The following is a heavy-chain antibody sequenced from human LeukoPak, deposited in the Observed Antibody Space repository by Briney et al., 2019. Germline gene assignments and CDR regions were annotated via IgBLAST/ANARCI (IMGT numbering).Heavy chain of an antibody. D-gene: IGHD2-15*01. J-gene: IGHJ5*02. Sequence: GGSLRLSCVASGLTFSSNSMSWVRQPPGMGLEWVSGISVSGVTVYADSVKGRLTISRDNSKNTLYLQMNNLRAEDTALYYCAKGFSVRGRFDPWGQGTQVTVSS. CDR3: AKGFSVRGRFDP. V-gene: IGHV3-23*01. CDR1: GLTFSSNS. CDR2: ISVSGVT.